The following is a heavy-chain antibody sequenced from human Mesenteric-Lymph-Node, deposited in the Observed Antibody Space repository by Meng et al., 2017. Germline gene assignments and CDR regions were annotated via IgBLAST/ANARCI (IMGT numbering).Heavy chain of an antibody. V-gene: IGHV3-9*01. Sequence: SLKISCAASGFTFDDYAMYWVRQAPGKGLEWVSGISWNSGNIAYADSAKGRFTISRDNAENSLYLQMNSLGTEDTALYYCAKGPGNDYIWGSYFGNWGQGTLVTVSS. D-gene: IGHD3-16*01. J-gene: IGHJ4*02. CDR3: AKGPGNDYIWGSYFGN. CDR2: ISWNSGNI. CDR1: GFTFDDYA.